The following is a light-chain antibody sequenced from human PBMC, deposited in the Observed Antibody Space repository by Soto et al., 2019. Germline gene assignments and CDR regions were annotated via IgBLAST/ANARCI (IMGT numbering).Light chain of an antibody. CDR2: EVS. Sequence: QSVLTQPGSVSGSPGQSITISCTGTSSDVGGYNYVSWFQQHPGKAPKLKIYEVSNRPSGVSNRFSGSKSGYTASLTISELQAEDEADYYCTSFTSSNTWVFGGGTKVTVL. J-gene: IGLJ3*02. V-gene: IGLV2-14*03. CDR3: TSFTSSNTWV. CDR1: SSDVGGYNY.